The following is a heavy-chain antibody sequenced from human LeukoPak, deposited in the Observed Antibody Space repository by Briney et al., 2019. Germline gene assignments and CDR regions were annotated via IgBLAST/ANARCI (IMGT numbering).Heavy chain of an antibody. D-gene: IGHD2-2*01. CDR1: GDYIRSGGYY. CDR3: ARGVHWDIVVTTDVVGHGYFDS. CDR2: SYYSGAT. V-gene: IGHV4-31*03. J-gene: IGHJ4*02. Sequence: SETLSLTCSVSGDYIRSGGYYCGWIRQFPGKGLELLSYSYYSGATYFNPARKRRLTMSVDTSKNQFSLKVSSVAAAETAVSFCARGVHWDIVVTTDVVGHGYFDSWGRGILLTVPS.